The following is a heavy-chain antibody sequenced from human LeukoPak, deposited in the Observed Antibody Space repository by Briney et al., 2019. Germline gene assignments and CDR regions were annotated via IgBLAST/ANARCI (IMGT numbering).Heavy chain of an antibody. CDR1: GFTFSSYG. CDR2: ISGSGGST. D-gene: IGHD3-22*01. Sequence: GGSLRLSCAASGFTFSSYGMSWVRQAPGKGLEWVSAISGSGGSTYYADSGKGRFTISRDNAKNTLYLQMNSLRADDTAVYYCATDSSPDFWGQGTLVTVSS. J-gene: IGHJ4*02. CDR3: ATDSSPDF. V-gene: IGHV3-23*01.